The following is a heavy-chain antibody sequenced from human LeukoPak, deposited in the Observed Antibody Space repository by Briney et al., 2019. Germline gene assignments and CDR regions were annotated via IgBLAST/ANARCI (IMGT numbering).Heavy chain of an antibody. D-gene: IGHD6-13*01. J-gene: IGHJ4*02. Sequence: GGSLRLSCAASGFTFSAYGMHWVRQAPGKGLEGVAVIWYDESNKYYADSVKGRFTISRDNSKNTMYLQMNSLRAEDTAVYCCARDGGAASSWSDYWGQGTLVTVSS. V-gene: IGHV3-33*01. CDR3: ARDGGAASSWSDY. CDR2: IWYDESNK. CDR1: GFTFSAYG.